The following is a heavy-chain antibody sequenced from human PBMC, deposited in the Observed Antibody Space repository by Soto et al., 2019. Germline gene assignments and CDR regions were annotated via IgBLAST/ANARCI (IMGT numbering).Heavy chain of an antibody. CDR2: IIPTSGTA. D-gene: IGHD2-15*01. CDR3: ARGQGYCSGGTCYYYYYGMDV. J-gene: IGHJ6*02. Sequence: SVKVSCKASGGTFSSDAFSWVRQAPGQGLEWMGGIIPTSGTANYAQKFQGRATITADESTSTAYMELSSLTSEDTAVYFCARGQGYCSGGTCYYYYYGMDVWGQGTTVTVYS. CDR1: GGTFSSDA. V-gene: IGHV1-69*13.